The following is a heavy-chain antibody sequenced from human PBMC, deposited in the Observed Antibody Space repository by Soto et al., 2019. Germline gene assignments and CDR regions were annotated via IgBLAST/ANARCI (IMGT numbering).Heavy chain of an antibody. CDR3: TINVLMVYDKEPASNFDL. V-gene: IGHV3-15*01. D-gene: IGHD2-8*01. Sequence: PGGSLRLSCAASGFNLNNAWVSWVRQAPGKGLEWIGHIKSETDSGTTDYAAPVKGRFTISRDGSDNTLYLQMNSLKTEDTALYYCTINVLMVYDKEPASNFDLWGQGTMVTVSS. J-gene: IGHJ3*01. CDR1: GFNLNNAW. CDR2: IKSETDSGTT.